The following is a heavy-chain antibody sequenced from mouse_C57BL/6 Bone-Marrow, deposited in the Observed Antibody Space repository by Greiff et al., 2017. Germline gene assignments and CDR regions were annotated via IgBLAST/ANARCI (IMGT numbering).Heavy chain of an antibody. CDR1: GFSFNTYA. D-gene: IGHD1-1*01. CDR2: IRSKSNNYAT. CDR3: VRSDYYGSNAMDY. Sequence: DAGGGLVQPKGSLKLSCAASGFSFNTYALNWVRQAPGKGLEWVARIRSKSNNYATYYADSVKDRFTISRDDSESMLYLQMNNLKTEDTAMYYCVRSDYYGSNAMDYWGQGTSVTVSS. V-gene: IGHV10-1*01. J-gene: IGHJ4*01.